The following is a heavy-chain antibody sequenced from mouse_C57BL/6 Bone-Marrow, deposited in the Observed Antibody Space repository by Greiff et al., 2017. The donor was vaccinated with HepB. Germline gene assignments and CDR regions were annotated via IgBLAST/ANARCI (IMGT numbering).Heavy chain of an antibody. D-gene: IGHD4-1*01. CDR2: ISDGGSYT. Sequence: EVKLVESGGGLVKPGGSLKLSCAASGFTFSSYAMSWVRQTPGKRLEWVATISDGGSYTYYPDNVKGRFTISRDNAKNNLYLQMSHLKSEDTAMYYCARDGLGRGAMDYWGQGTSVTVSS. CDR3: ARDGLGRGAMDY. CDR1: GFTFSSYA. V-gene: IGHV5-4*01. J-gene: IGHJ4*01.